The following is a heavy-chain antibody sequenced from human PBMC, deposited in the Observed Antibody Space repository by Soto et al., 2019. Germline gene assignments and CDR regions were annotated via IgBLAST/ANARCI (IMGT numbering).Heavy chain of an antibody. V-gene: IGHV4-31*03. D-gene: IGHD3-10*01. Sequence: QVQLQESGPGLVKPSQTLSLTCTVSGGSISSGGYYWSWIRQHPGKGLEWIGYIYYSGSTYYNPSLKSRVTISVDTSKNQFPLQLSSVTAAETAVYYCARRGGAVSSLYGMDVWGQGTTVTVSS. CDR3: ARRGGAVSSLYGMDV. J-gene: IGHJ6*02. CDR2: IYYSGST. CDR1: GGSISSGGYY.